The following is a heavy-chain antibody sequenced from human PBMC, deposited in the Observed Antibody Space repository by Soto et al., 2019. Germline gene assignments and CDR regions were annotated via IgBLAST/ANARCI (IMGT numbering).Heavy chain of an antibody. CDR2: IDSDGSST. CDR3: ATGRTYYYYGMDV. J-gene: IGHJ6*02. CDR1: GFTFSDYY. Sequence: GGSLRLSCAASGFTFSDYYMSWIRQAPGKGLEWVSYIDSDGSSTSYADSVKGRFTISRDNAKNTLNLQMNSLRAEDTAVYYCATGRTYYYYGMDVWGQGTTVTVSS. V-gene: IGHV3-74*01.